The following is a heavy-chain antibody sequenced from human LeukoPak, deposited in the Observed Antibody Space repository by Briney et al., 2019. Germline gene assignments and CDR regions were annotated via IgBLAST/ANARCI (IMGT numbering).Heavy chain of an antibody. CDR2: INHSGST. Sequence: GSLRLSCADSGLTISNNWMSWIRQPPGKGLEWIGEINHSGSTNYNPSLKSRVTISVDTSKNQFSLKLSSVTAADTAVYYCARGTCSDYWGQGTLVTVSS. CDR3: ARGTCSDY. J-gene: IGHJ4*02. CDR1: GLTISNNW. V-gene: IGHV4-34*01.